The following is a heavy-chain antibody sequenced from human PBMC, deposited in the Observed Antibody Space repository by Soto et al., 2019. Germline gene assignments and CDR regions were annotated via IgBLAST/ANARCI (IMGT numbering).Heavy chain of an antibody. J-gene: IGHJ4*02. Sequence: QVQLVESGGGVVQPGRSPRLSCAASGFTFSSYGMHWVRQAPGKGLEWVAVISYDGSNKYYADSMKGRFTISRDNSKNTLYLQMNSLRAEDTAVYYCAKVGSGYDLEGYFDYWGQGTLVTVSS. V-gene: IGHV3-30*18. D-gene: IGHD5-12*01. CDR3: AKVGSGYDLEGYFDY. CDR1: GFTFSSYG. CDR2: ISYDGSNK.